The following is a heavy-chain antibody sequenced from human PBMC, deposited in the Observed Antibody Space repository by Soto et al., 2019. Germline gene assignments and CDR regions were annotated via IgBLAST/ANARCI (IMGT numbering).Heavy chain of an antibody. CDR3: AADRGSGWYKIYGMDV. CDR2: ISAYNGNT. Sequence: ASVKVSCKASGYTFTSYGISWVRQAPGQGLEWMGWISAYNGNTNYAQKLQGRVTMTTDTSTSTAYMELRSLRSDDKAVYYCAADRGSGWYKIYGMDVWGQGTTVTVSS. V-gene: IGHV1-18*01. J-gene: IGHJ6*02. CDR1: GYTFTSYG. D-gene: IGHD6-19*01.